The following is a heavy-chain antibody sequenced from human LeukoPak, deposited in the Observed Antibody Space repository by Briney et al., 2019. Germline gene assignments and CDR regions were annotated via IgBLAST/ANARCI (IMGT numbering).Heavy chain of an antibody. D-gene: IGHD6-19*01. CDR3: ARGHDGAVAYY. CDR2: MNPNSGNT. Sequence: ASVKVSFKSSGYTFTIYDINWVRQATGQGLEWMGWMNPNSGNTGYAQKFQGRVTMTRNTSISTAYMELSSLRSEDTAVYYCARGHDGAVAYYWGQGTLVTVSS. J-gene: IGHJ4*02. CDR1: GYTFTIYD. V-gene: IGHV1-8*01.